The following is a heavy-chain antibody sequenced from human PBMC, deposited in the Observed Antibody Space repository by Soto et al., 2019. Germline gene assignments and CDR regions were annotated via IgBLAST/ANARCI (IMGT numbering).Heavy chain of an antibody. J-gene: IGHJ4*02. CDR3: ARGGDYVWGSYVYDY. D-gene: IGHD3-16*01. CDR2: IYTSGST. Sequence: SETLSLTCTVSGGSISSYYWSWIRQPAGKGLEWIGRIYTSGSTNYNPSLKSRVTMSVDTSKNQFSLKLSSVTAADTAVYYCARGGDYVWGSYVYDYWGQGALVTVSS. CDR1: GGSISSYY. V-gene: IGHV4-4*07.